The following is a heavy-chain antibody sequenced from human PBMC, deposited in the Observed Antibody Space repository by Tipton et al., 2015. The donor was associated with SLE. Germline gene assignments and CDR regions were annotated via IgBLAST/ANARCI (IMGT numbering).Heavy chain of an antibody. CDR2: FHHKGSS. D-gene: IGHD6-25*01. J-gene: IGHJ4*02. CDR3: ARQEESGWRRVDY. CDR1: GYSISSGYY. V-gene: IGHV4-38-2*02. Sequence: TLSLTCSVTGYSISSGYYWGWIRQPPGRGLEWIGSFHHKGSSYYSPSLGSRVTISGDTSRNQFSLTLSSVTAADTAVYYCARQEESGWRRVDYWGQGTLVTVSS.